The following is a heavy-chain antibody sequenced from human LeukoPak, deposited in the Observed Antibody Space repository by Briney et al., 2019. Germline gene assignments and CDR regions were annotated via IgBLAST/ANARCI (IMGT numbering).Heavy chain of an antibody. Sequence: GESLKISCKGSGYSFTSYWIGWVRQMPGKGLEWMGIIYPGDSDTRYSPSFQGQVTISADNSISTAYLQSSSLKSSDTAMYYCASIAAAGKYYFDYWGQGTLVTVSS. J-gene: IGHJ4*02. V-gene: IGHV5-51*01. CDR1: GYSFTSYW. D-gene: IGHD6-13*01. CDR2: IYPGDSDT. CDR3: ASIAAAGKYYFDY.